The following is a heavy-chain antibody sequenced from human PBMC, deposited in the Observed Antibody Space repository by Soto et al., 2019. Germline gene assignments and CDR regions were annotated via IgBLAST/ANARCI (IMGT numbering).Heavy chain of an antibody. CDR2: IYPGDSDT. Sequence: PGESLKISCKGSGYSFTSYWIGWVRQMPGKGLEWMGIIYPGDSDTRYRPSFQGQVTISADKSISTAYLQWSSLKASDTAMYYCARLEDYSNYYYYYGMDVWGQGTTGTISS. V-gene: IGHV5-51*01. CDR1: GYSFTSYW. J-gene: IGHJ6*02. D-gene: IGHD4-4*01. CDR3: ARLEDYSNYYYYYGMDV.